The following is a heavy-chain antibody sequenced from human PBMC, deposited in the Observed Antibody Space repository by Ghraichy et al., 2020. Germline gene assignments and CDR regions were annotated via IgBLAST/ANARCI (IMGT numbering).Heavy chain of an antibody. CDR3: ARDGPGGGI. CDR1: GVTVSDNY. CDR2: IYSGGGT. V-gene: IGHV3-53*01. J-gene: IGHJ4*02. D-gene: IGHD2-8*02. Sequence: ESLNISCVASGVTVSDNYMLWFRQAPGKGLEWVSLIYSGGGTDYADSVRGRFTISRDKSKNTLYLQMHSLRAEDTAVYYCARDGPGGGIRGQGTLVTVSS.